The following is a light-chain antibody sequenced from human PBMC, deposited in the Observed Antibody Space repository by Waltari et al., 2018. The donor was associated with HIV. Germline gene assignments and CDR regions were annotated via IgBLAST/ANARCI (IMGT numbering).Light chain of an antibody. CDR1: QNVNFN. Sequence: EIVMTQSPATLSVSPGERVTLSCRASQNVNFNLAWYQQKPGQAPRLLIYGAYGRAAGIPARFSGSGSGTEFTLTISILQSEDFAVYYCQQYENWPPITFGQGTRLEIK. CDR2: GAY. V-gene: IGKV3D-15*03. J-gene: IGKJ5*01. CDR3: QQYENWPPIT.